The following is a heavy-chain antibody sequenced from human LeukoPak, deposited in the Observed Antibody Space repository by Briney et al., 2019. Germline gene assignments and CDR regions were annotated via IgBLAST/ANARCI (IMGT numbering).Heavy chain of an antibody. Sequence: GGSLRLSCAASGFTVSSNSMSWVRQAPGRGLEWVSFIYSDNTHYSDSVKGRFTISRDNSKNTLYLQMNSLRAEDTAVYYCARRAGAYSHPYVYWGQGTLVTVSS. CDR1: GFTVSSNS. CDR3: ARRAGAYSHPYVY. J-gene: IGHJ4*02. CDR2: IYSDNT. D-gene: IGHD4/OR15-4a*01. V-gene: IGHV3-53*01.